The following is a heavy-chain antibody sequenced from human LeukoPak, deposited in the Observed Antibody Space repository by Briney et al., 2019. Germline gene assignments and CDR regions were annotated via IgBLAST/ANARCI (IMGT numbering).Heavy chain of an antibody. CDR3: AGGSSWYRGIDY. CDR1: GFTISSNY. V-gene: IGHV3-66*01. CDR2: IFSGGST. J-gene: IGHJ4*02. Sequence: GGSLRLSCAASGFTISSNYMSWVRQAPGKGLEWVSVIFSGGSTYYADSVKGRFTISRDNSKNTLYLQMNSLRAEDTAVYYCAGGSSWYRGIDYWGQGTLVTVSS. D-gene: IGHD6-13*01.